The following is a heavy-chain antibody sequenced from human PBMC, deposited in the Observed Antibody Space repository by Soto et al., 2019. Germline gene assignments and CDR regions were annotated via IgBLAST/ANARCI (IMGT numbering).Heavy chain of an antibody. J-gene: IGHJ3*02. CDR3: AKHQIRMIVVKIYLDI. CDR2: ISDSGSTT. CDR1: GFTFSDFA. D-gene: IGHD3-22*01. Sequence: GSQRLSCAASGFTFSDFAMTWVRQAPGKGLEWVAGISDSGSTTYYADSVKGRFTISRDNSKNTLYLEMNSLRAEDTAVYYCAKHQIRMIVVKIYLDIWGQRTMVTVSS. V-gene: IGHV3-23*01.